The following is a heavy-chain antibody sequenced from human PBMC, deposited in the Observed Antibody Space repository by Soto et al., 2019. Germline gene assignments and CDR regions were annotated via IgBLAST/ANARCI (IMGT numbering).Heavy chain of an antibody. CDR2: INAGNGNT. CDR3: ARMAAFDY. Sequence: QVQLVQSGAEVKKPGASVKVSCKASGYTFTNYAMQRVRQAPGQRLEWMGWINAGNGNTKYSPKFRGRVTITRDTSASTVYMELSSLRSEDTAVYYCARMAAFDYWGQGTLVTVSS. V-gene: IGHV1-3*01. D-gene: IGHD6-13*01. J-gene: IGHJ4*02. CDR1: GYTFTNYA.